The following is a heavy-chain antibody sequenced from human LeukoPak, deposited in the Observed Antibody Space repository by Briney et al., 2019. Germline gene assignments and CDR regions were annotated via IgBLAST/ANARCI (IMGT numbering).Heavy chain of an antibody. Sequence: PSETLSLTCTVSGGSISSGSYYWSWIRQPAGKGLEWIGRIYTSGSTNYNPSLKSRVTISVDTSKNKFSLKLSSVTAADTAVYYCARAPIAGSGAFDIWGQGTMVTVSS. J-gene: IGHJ3*02. CDR3: ARAPIAGSGAFDI. V-gene: IGHV4-61*02. D-gene: IGHD6-13*01. CDR2: IYTSGST. CDR1: GGSISSGSYY.